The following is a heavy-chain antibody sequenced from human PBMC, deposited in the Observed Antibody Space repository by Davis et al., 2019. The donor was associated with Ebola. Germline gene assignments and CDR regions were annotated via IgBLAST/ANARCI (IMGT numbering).Heavy chain of an antibody. CDR3: APLYGMDV. J-gene: IGHJ6*02. V-gene: IGHV7-4-1*02. Sequence: ASVKVSCKASGYTFTSYYMHWVRQAPGQGLEWMGWINTNTGNPTYAQGFTGRFVFSLDASVSTAYLQISNLEAEDTAVYYCAPLYGMDVWGQGTTVTVSS. CDR1: GYTFTSYY. CDR2: INTNTGNP.